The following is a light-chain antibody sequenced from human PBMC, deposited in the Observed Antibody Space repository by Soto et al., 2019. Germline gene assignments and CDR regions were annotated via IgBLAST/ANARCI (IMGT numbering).Light chain of an antibody. CDR2: ANS. J-gene: IGLJ1*01. Sequence: QSVLTQPPSVSGAPGQRVTISCTGSSSNIGAGYDVHGYQQLPGTAPKLLIYANSNRPSGVPGRFSGSKSGTSASLAIAGLQAEDEADYYCQSYDRSLSGYVFGTGTKLTVL. CDR3: QSYDRSLSGYV. V-gene: IGLV1-40*01. CDR1: SSNIGAGYD.